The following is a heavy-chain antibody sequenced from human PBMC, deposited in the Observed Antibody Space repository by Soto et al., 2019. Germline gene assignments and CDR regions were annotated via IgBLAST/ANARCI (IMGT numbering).Heavy chain of an antibody. CDR2: IYHSGST. V-gene: IGHV4-30-2*01. CDR3: AREVLYDSSGYYYFDY. CDR1: GGSISSGGYS. Sequence: QLQLQESGSGLVKPSQTLSLTCAVSGGSISSGGYSWSWIRQPPGKGLEWIGYIYHSGSTYYNPSIKSRVTISVDRSKNQFSLKLSSVTAADTAVYYCAREVLYDSSGYYYFDYWGQGTLVTVSS. J-gene: IGHJ4*02. D-gene: IGHD3-22*01.